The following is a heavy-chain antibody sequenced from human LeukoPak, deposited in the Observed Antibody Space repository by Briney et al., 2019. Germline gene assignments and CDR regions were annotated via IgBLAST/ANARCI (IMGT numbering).Heavy chain of an antibody. CDR1: GYTFTSYA. CDR2: INTNTGNP. J-gene: IGHJ6*02. CDR3: ARDHWQWGWEYYCGMDV. Sequence: GASVKVSCKASGYTFTSYAMNWVRQAPGQGLEWMGWINTNTGNPTYAQGFTGRFVFSLDTSVSTAYLQISSLKAEDTAVYYCARDHWQWGWEYYCGMDVWGQGTTVTVSS. V-gene: IGHV7-4-1*02. D-gene: IGHD6-19*01.